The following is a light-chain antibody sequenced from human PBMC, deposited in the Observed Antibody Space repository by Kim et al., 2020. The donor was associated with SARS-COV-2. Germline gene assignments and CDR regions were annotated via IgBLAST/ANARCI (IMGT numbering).Light chain of an antibody. J-gene: IGKJ2*01. V-gene: IGKV2-28*01. CDR2: LGS. CDR1: QSLLHSNEYNY. CDR3: MPALQAPFFT. Sequence: DIVMTQSPLSLAVTLGEPASIACRSSQSLLHSNEYNYLDWYLQRPGQSQQLLIYLGSNRPSEVPDRFSGSGSGTDFTLKISRVEADDVGIYYFMPALQAPFFTSGQGPKLEF.